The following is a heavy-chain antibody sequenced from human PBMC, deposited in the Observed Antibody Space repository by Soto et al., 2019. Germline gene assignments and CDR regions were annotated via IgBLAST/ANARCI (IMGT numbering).Heavy chain of an antibody. V-gene: IGHV4-38-2*01. CDR3: ARGQFGSTSLYYYYYRMDV. CDR1: GYSISSGYY. CDR2: INHSGST. J-gene: IGHJ6*04. D-gene: IGHD2-2*01. Sequence: SETLSLTCAVSGYSISSGYYWGWIRQPPGKGLEWIGEINHSGSTNYNPSLKSRVTISVDTSKNQFSLKLSSVTAADTAVYYCARGQFGSTSLYYYYYRMDVWGKGTTVTV.